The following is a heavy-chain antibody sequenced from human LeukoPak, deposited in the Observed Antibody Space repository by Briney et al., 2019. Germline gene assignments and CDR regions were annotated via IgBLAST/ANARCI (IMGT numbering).Heavy chain of an antibody. CDR2: INHSGST. Sequence: SETLSLTCAVYGGSFSGYYWSWIRQRPGKGLEWIGEINHSGSTNYNPSLKSRVTISVDTSKNQFSLKLSSVTAAVTAVYYCARKSYGMDVWGKGTTVTVSS. CDR1: GGSFSGYY. V-gene: IGHV4-34*01. J-gene: IGHJ6*04. CDR3: ARKSYGMDV.